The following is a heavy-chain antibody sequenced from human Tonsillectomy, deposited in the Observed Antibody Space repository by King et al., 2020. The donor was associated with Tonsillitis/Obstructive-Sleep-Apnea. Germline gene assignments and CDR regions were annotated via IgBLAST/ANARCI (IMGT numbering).Heavy chain of an antibody. CDR1: GFTFDDYA. D-gene: IGHD6-13*01. J-gene: IGHJ4*02. Sequence: VQLVESGGGVVQPGGSLRLSCAASGFTFDDYAVHWVRQAPGKGLEXVSLXXXDGGXTYYAXSVKGRFTISRDNSKNSLSLQMNRLRTEDTALYYCAKALDSSTWGPIDWGQGTLVTVSS. CDR3: AKALDSSTWGPID. CDR2: XXXDGGXT. V-gene: IGHV3-43*02.